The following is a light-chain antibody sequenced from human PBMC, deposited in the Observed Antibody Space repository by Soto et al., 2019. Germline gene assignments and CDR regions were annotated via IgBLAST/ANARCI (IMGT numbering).Light chain of an antibody. CDR3: SSYAGSNIVV. CDR2: EVS. CDR1: NSDIGSYNY. J-gene: IGLJ2*01. Sequence: QSALTQPASVSGSPGQSIAISCTGTNSDIGSYNYVSWYQQHPGKAPKLMISEVSNRPSGVSNRFSGSKSGNTASLTVSGLQAEDEADYYCSSYAGSNIVVFGGGTKLTVL. V-gene: IGLV2-14*01.